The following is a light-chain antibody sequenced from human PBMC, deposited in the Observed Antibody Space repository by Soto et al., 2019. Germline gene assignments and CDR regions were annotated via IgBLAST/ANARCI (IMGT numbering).Light chain of an antibody. Sequence: EIVMTQSPATLSVSPGERATLSCRASQSVSSDLAWYQQKPGQAPRLLIYGASTRATGIPAGFSGSGSATEFTLTISSLQSEDSAVYYCQQYNNWPRTFGGGTKVDIK. CDR2: GAS. CDR3: QQYNNWPRT. J-gene: IGKJ4*01. V-gene: IGKV3-15*01. CDR1: QSVSSD.